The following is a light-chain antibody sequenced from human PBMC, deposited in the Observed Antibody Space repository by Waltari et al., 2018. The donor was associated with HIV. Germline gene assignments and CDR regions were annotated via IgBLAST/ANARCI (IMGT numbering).Light chain of an antibody. Sequence: QSVLTQPPSASGTPGQRVTISCSGRNSNIGSNSVHWYQQVPGTAPKLLIYSNNQRPSGVPDRFSGSKSGNSASLAISGLRSEDEADYYCAAWDDSRNGEVIFGGGTKLTVL. V-gene: IGLV1-44*01. CDR3: AAWDDSRNGEVI. J-gene: IGLJ2*01. CDR1: NSNIGSNS. CDR2: SNN.